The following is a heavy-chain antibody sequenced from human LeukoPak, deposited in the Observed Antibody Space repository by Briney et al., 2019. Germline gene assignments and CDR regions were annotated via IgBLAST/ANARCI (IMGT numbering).Heavy chain of an antibody. V-gene: IGHV4-38-2*02. Sequence: SETLSLTCTVSGYSISSGYYWGWIRQPPGKGLEWIGSIYHSGSSYYNPFLKSRVTISVDTSKNQFSLKLSSVTAADTAVYYCARDCSSTSCYRNYYYYGMDVWGQGTTVTVSS. CDR1: GYSISSGYY. CDR2: IYHSGSS. CDR3: ARDCSSTSCYRNYYYYGMDV. D-gene: IGHD2-2*01. J-gene: IGHJ6*02.